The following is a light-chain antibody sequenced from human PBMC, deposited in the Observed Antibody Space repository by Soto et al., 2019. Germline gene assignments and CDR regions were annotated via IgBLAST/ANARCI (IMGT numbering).Light chain of an antibody. J-gene: IGKJ2*01. CDR1: QSLSSF. CDR2: GTS. CDR3: QDYGTSPYT. Sequence: EIVLTQSPGTLSLSPGERATFSCRASQSLSSFFAWYQQRPGQPPKLLIYGTSTRASGVPDRFIGGGSGRDFTLTITRLEPDVSAVYFCQDYGTSPYTFGQGTKLDI. V-gene: IGKV3-20*01.